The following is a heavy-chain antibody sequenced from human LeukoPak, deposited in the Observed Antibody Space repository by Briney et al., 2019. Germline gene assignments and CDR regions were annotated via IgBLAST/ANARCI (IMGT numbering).Heavy chain of an antibody. CDR2: INPNSGGT. Sequence: ASVKVSCKASGYTFTSYYMHWVRQAPGQGLEWMGWINPNSGGTNYAQKLQGRVTMTTDTSTSTAYMELGSLRSDDTAVYYCARDVRGVPHNWFDPWGQGTLVTVSS. V-gene: IGHV1-2*02. D-gene: IGHD3-10*02. J-gene: IGHJ5*02. CDR1: GYTFTSYY. CDR3: ARDVRGVPHNWFDP.